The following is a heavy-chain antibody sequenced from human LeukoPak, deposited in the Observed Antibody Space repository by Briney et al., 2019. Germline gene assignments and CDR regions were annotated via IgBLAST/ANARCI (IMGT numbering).Heavy chain of an antibody. J-gene: IGHJ4*02. CDR3: ARIYYDSSGYRLFDY. V-gene: IGHV3-48*03. Sequence: GGSLRLSCAASGFTFSSYEMNWVRQAPGKGLEWVSFISGTGITIFYADSVKGRFTISRDNAKNSLYLQMNSLRAEDTAVYYCARIYYDSSGYRLFDYWGQGTLVTVSS. CDR1: GFTFSSYE. CDR2: ISGTGITI. D-gene: IGHD3-22*01.